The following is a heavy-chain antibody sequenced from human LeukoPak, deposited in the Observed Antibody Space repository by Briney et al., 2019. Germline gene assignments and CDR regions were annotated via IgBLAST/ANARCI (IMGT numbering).Heavy chain of an antibody. D-gene: IGHD6-19*01. J-gene: IGHJ4*02. V-gene: IGHV1-2*02. CDR2: INPNSGGT. CDR3: ASGISGWYYFDY. CDR1: GYTFTSYG. Sequence: GASVKVSCKASGYTFTSYGISWVRQAPGQGLEWMGWINPNSGGTNYAQKFQGRVTMTRDTSISTAYMELSRLRSDDTAVYYCASGISGWYYFDYWGQGTLVTVSS.